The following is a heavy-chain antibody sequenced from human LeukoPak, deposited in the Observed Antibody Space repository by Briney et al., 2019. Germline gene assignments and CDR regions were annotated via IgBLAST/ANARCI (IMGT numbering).Heavy chain of an antibody. CDR3: ARDNWNYGSSMDV. CDR1: GGSISSYY. D-gene: IGHD1-7*01. V-gene: IGHV4-59*01. J-gene: IGHJ6*02. CDR2: IYYSGST. Sequence: PSETLSLTCSVSGGSISSYYWSWIRQPPGKGLEWIGYIYYSGSTNYNPSLKSRVTISVDTSKNQFSLKLSSVTAADTAVYYCARDNWNYGSSMDVWGQGTTVTVSS.